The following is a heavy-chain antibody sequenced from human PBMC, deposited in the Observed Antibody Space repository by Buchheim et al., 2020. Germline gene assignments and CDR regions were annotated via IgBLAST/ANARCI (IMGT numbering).Heavy chain of an antibody. CDR2: ISYDASHR. D-gene: IGHD1-14*01. CDR3: ARDQGWRTLLNAFDI. V-gene: IGHV3-30*03. Sequence: QVQLVESGGGVVQPGRSLRLSCAASGFTFSNYGMHWVRQGPGKGLEWVAVISYDASHRYNRDSVKGRLTISRDDSKNTLSLQMNSLRPEDTAMYYCARDQGWRTLLNAFDIWGQGT. J-gene: IGHJ3*02. CDR1: GFTFSNYG.